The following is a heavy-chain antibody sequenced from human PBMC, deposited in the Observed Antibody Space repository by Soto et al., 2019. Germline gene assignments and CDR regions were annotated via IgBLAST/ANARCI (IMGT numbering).Heavy chain of an antibody. CDR3: ASGHVDKSSGYDY. CDR2: INPSGGST. J-gene: IGHJ4*02. D-gene: IGHD5-12*01. V-gene: IGHV1-46*01. CDR1: GYTFTSYY. Sequence: QVQLVQSGAEVKKPGASVKVSCKASGYTFTSYYMHWVRQAPGQGLEWMGIINPSGGSTSYAQKFQGRVKMTRHTSTSTVYVELSSLRSEDTAVYYCASGHVDKSSGYDYWGQGTLVTVSS.